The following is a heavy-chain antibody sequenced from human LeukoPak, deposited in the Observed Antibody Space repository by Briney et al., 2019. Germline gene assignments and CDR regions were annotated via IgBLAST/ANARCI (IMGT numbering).Heavy chain of an antibody. D-gene: IGHD3-10*01. CDR1: GFNFVNTW. CDR3: AREVRGVNHDAFDI. Sequence: PGGSLRLSCAASGFNFVNTWMHWVRQAPGKGLVWVARIKNDGSGIIYADSVKGRFTISRDNAKNSLYLQMNSLRAEDTAVYYCAREVRGVNHDAFDIWGQGTMVTVSS. V-gene: IGHV3-74*01. J-gene: IGHJ3*02. CDR2: IKNDGSGI.